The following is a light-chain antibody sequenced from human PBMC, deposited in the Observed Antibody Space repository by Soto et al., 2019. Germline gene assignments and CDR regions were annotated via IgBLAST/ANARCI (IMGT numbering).Light chain of an antibody. Sequence: THTPLTLSASPGDRATLSCRASQSVSSDLAWYQQKPGQAPRLLIHGASTRAAGIPARFSGSGSGTDFTLTISRLEPEDFAVYYCQQYGSSGTFGQGTKVDIK. V-gene: IGKV3-20*01. CDR1: QSVSSD. J-gene: IGKJ1*01. CDR3: QQYGSSGT. CDR2: GAS.